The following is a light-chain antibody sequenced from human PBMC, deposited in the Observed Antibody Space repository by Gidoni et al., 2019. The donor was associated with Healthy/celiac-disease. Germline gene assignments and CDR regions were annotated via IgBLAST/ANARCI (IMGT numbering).Light chain of an antibody. CDR2: DAF. CDR3: QQFNSYPLT. J-gene: IGKJ4*01. V-gene: IGKV1-13*02. Sequence: ANKLTDTPSSLSASVRDRVTITCRSNQGISSALAWYQQKRGKAPKLLIYDAFSLESGVPSRFSGSGSGTDFTLTISSLQPEDFATYYCQQFNSYPLTFGQGTKVEIK. CDR1: QGISSA.